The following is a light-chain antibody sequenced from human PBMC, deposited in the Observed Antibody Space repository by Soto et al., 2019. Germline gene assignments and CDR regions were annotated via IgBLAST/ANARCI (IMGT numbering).Light chain of an antibody. CDR2: SSN. CDR1: SSNIGTNS. CDR3: AAWDDTLNALL. V-gene: IGLV1-44*01. Sequence: QSVLTQPPSASGTPGQRVTISCSGSSSNIGTNSVNWYQHLPGTAPKLLMYSSNQRPSGVPDRFFGSKSGTSASLAISGLQSEDEADYYCAAWDDTLNALLFGGGTKLTVL. J-gene: IGLJ2*01.